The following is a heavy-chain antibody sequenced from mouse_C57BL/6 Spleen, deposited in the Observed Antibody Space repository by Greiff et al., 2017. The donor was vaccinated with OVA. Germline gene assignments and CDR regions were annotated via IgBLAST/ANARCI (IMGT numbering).Heavy chain of an antibody. J-gene: IGHJ4*01. CDR3: ARSAAHYAMDY. CDR2: IYPRSGNT. V-gene: IGHV1-81*01. CDR1: GYTFTSYG. Sequence: VKLMESGAELARPGASVKLSCKASGYTFTSYGISWVKQRTGQGLEWIGEIYPRSGNTYYNEKFKGKATLTADKSSSTAYMELRSLTSEDSAVYFCARSAAHYAMDYWGQGTSVTVSS.